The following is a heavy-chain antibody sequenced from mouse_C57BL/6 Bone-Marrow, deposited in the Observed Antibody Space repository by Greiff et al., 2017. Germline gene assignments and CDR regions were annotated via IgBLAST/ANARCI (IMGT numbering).Heavy chain of an antibody. Sequence: EVQGVESGGGLVQPGESLKLSCESNEYEFPSHDMSWVRKTPGKRLELVAAINSDGGSTYYPDTMERRFIISKDNTKKTLYLQMSSLTSEDTALYDCASPYSNYDFDYWGQGTTVTVSS. CDR2: INSDGGST. D-gene: IGHD2-5*01. V-gene: IGHV5-2*01. CDR1: EYEFPSHD. J-gene: IGHJ2*01. CDR3: ASPYSNYDFDY.